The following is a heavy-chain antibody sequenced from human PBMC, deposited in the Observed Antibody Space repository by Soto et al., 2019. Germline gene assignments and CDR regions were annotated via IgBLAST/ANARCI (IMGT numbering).Heavy chain of an antibody. J-gene: IGHJ4*02. V-gene: IGHV3-48*03. CDR2: ISGVANSV. CDR1: GFPFSTFE. CDR3: VGAGLRYFDY. D-gene: IGHD3-16*01. Sequence: EVQVVESGGGLVQPGGSLRLSCAASGFPFSTFEMNWVRQAPGTGLEWLSYISGVANSVYYADSVRGRFTISRDNAKNSMYLQMGCLRHGAAGVDFCVGAGLRYFDYWGQGALVTVGS.